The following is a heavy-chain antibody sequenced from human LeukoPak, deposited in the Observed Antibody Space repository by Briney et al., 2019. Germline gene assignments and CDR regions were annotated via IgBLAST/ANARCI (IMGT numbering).Heavy chain of an antibody. Sequence: SETLSLTCAVYGGSFSGYYWSWIRQPPGKGLEWIGEINLSGSTNYNPSLKSRVTISVDTSKNQFSLKLSSVTAADTAVYYCARGRGEGRGISMVRGVRAPSYNWFDPWGHGTLVIVPS. D-gene: IGHD3-10*01. J-gene: IGHJ5*02. CDR2: INLSGST. V-gene: IGHV4-34*01. CDR3: ARGRGEGRGISMVRGVRAPSYNWFDP. CDR1: GGSFSGYY.